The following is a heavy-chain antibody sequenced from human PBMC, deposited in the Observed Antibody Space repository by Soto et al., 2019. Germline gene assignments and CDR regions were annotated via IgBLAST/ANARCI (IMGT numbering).Heavy chain of an antibody. CDR3: ASVLDHWNGVLDL. J-gene: IGHJ5*02. CDR1: GFTFSDSW. D-gene: IGHD1-1*01. V-gene: IGHV3-74*01. CDR2: IADDGSVT. Sequence: EVQLVESGGGLVQPGGSLRLSCAASGFTFSDSWMHWVRQVPGKGLVWVSRIADDGSVTNYADSVKGRFTSSRDNAKNTLYLQLNSLKSGDTAVYYCASVLDHWNGVLDLWGRGTLVPVPS.